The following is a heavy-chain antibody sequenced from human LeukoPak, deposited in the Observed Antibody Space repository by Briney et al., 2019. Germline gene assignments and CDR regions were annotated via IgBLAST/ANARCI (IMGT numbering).Heavy chain of an antibody. CDR3: TRDRGSSTLGDY. V-gene: IGHV3-49*04. J-gene: IGHJ4*02. D-gene: IGHD7-27*01. Sequence: PGGSLRLSCTVSGFTFGDYAINWVRQAPGKGLEWVGFIRSKAFGETAEYAASVKGRFTISRDDSKSIAYLQMNSLKTEDTAVYCCTRDRGSSTLGDYWGQGTLVTVSS. CDR2: IRSKAFGETA. CDR1: GFTFGDYA.